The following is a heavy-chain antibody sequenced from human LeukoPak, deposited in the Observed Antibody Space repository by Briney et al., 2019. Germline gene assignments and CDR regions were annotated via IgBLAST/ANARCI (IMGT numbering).Heavy chain of an antibody. CDR1: QFTFSYYA. V-gene: IGHV3-23*01. D-gene: IGHD3-10*01. CDR3: AKEIYAYGSRGFNY. J-gene: IGHJ4*02. Sequence: GGSLRLSCSASQFTFSYYAMTWVRQAPGKGLEWVSGVSSSGDYTYYANSVKGRFTFSRDNSKNTLYLQLSSLRVEDTAVYYCAKEIYAYGSRGFNYWGQGTLVAVSS. CDR2: VSSSGDYT.